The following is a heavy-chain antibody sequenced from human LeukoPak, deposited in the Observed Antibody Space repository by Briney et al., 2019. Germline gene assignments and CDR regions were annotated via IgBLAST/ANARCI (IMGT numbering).Heavy chain of an antibody. CDR1: GGSISSNSYY. J-gene: IGHJ4*02. D-gene: IGHD6-13*01. CDR2: IYYSGNT. V-gene: IGHV4-39*01. Sequence: SETLSLTCTVSGGSISSNSYYWGWIRQPPGKGLEWIGSIYYSGNTYYNPSLKSRVTISVDTSKNQFSQKLSSVTAADTAVYYCAWGIAAAGTDYWGQGTLVTVSS. CDR3: AWGIAAAGTDY.